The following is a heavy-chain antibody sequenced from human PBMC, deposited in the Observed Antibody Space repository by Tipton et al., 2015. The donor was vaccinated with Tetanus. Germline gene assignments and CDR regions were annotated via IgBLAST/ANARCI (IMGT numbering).Heavy chain of an antibody. Sequence: QLVQSGAEVKKPGESLKISCQGSGYNFNLYWIAWVRQMPGKGLEWMGIIYPGDSDSRYSPTFQGQVTMSVDKSINTAFLHWSSLKDSDTAIYYCARLHLRTFASSSGFWGQGTMVTVSS. CDR3: ARLHLRTFASSSGF. V-gene: IGHV5-51*01. J-gene: IGHJ4*02. D-gene: IGHD6-6*01. CDR2: IYPGDSDS. CDR1: GYNFNLYW.